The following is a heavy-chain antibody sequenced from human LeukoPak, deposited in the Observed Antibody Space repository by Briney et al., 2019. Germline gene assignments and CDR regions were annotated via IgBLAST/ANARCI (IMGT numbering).Heavy chain of an antibody. CDR2: INPNSGGT. J-gene: IGHJ6*02. Sequence: GASVKVCCKASGYTFTGYYMHWVRQAPGQGLEWMGWINPNSGGTNYAQKFQGRVTMTRDTSISTAYMELSRLRSDDTAVYYCALAAAGTSYYYYYGMDVWGQGTTVTVSS. CDR1: GYTFTGYY. D-gene: IGHD6-13*01. V-gene: IGHV1-2*02. CDR3: ALAAAGTSYYYYYGMDV.